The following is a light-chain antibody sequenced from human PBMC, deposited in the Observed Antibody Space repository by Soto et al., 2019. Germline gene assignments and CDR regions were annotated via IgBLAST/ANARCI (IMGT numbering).Light chain of an antibody. CDR3: QQSYSSPPT. CDR2: GTS. Sequence: DIVMTHSPSSLSASVGAGVTITCRASQTIITYLNWYQQKPGKAPKLMIYGTSNLQSGVPSRFRGSASGPEFTLTISSLKPEDFATYYCQQSYSSPPTFGQGTKVDIK. V-gene: IGKV1-39*01. CDR1: QTIITY. J-gene: IGKJ1*01.